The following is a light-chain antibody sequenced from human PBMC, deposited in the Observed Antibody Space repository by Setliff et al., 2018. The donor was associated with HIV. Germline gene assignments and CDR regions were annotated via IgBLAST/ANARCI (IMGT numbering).Light chain of an antibody. CDR2: DVT. Sequence: QSALAQPASVSGSPGQSITISCTGTNNDIGLYNFVSWYQQHPGKVPQLIIFDVTIRPSGVSIRFSGSKSGNTASLTISGLRTEDEGDYFCSSFTGNRKFVFGTGTKVTV. CDR1: NNDIGLYNF. J-gene: IGLJ1*01. V-gene: IGLV2-14*03. CDR3: SSFTGNRKFV.